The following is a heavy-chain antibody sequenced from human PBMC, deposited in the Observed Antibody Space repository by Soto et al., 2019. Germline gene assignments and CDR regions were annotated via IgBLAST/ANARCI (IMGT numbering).Heavy chain of an antibody. CDR2: VVVGSDNT. D-gene: IGHD4-17*01. CDR1: GFTFSKSS. Sequence: SVKVSCKTSGFTFSKSSVQWMRQARGQRLEWIGWVVVGSDNTRYAQNFQDRVTITRDMSTSTSYMELSSLTSEDTAVYFCAAEIDDYADFNLWGQGTPVTVSS. CDR3: AAEIDDYADFNL. J-gene: IGHJ1*01. V-gene: IGHV1-58*01.